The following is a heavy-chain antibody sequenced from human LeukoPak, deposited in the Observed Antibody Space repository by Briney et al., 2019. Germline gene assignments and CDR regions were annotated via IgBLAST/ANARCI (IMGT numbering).Heavy chain of an antibody. CDR1: GGSFTKHQ. V-gene: IGHV4-59*08. CDR3: ARLAGAWLSPFDY. CDR2: IYYSGST. J-gene: IGHJ4*02. Sequence: PSETLSLTCAVYGGSFTKHQWSWIRQPPGKGLEWIGYIYYSGSTNYNPSLESRVTISVDTSKNQFSLRLSSVTAADTAVYYCARLAGAWLSPFDYWGQGTLVTVSS. D-gene: IGHD3-22*01.